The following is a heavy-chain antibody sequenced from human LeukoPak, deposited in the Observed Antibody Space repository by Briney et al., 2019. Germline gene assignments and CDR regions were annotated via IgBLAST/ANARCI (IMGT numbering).Heavy chain of an antibody. CDR1: GFTFSSYA. V-gene: IGHV3-23*01. J-gene: IGHJ4*02. CDR2: ISGSGGST. Sequence: GGSLRLSCAASGFTFSSYAMSWVRQAPGKGLEWVSAISGSGGSTYYADSVKGRFTISRDASKNTLYLQMNSLRAEDTAVYYCARSEAGYSSGWYPFWGQGTLVTVSS. D-gene: IGHD6-19*01. CDR3: ARSEAGYSSGWYPF.